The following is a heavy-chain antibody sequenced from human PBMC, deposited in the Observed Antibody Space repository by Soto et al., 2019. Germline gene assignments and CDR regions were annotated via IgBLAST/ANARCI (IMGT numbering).Heavy chain of an antibody. V-gene: IGHV1-69*01. Sequence: QVPLVQSGAEVKKPGSSVTVSCKTSGGTFSKDAINWVRQAPGQGLEWMGLLIPVFGSPIYAQKFQGRIRRTADESTSTAFMDLSSLRSEDTAVYYCTRVLGYTFEPGKTRYYAMDVWGQGTTVSVSS. CDR1: GGTFSKDA. CDR3: TRVLGYTFEPGKTRYYAMDV. CDR2: LIPVFGSP. D-gene: IGHD5-18*01. J-gene: IGHJ6*02.